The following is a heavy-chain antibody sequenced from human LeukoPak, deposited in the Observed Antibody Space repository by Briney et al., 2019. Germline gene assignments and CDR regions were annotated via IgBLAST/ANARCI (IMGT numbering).Heavy chain of an antibody. CDR3: AKDQGRRGLSPALDAFDI. V-gene: IGHV3-33*06. J-gene: IGHJ3*02. CDR1: GFTFSSYG. CDR2: IWYDGSNK. D-gene: IGHD3-16*02. Sequence: GGSLTLSCAASGFTFSSYGMHWVRQAPGKGLEWVAVIWYDGSNKYYADSVKGRFTISRDNSKNTLYLQMNSLRAEETAVYYCAKDQGRRGLSPALDAFDIWGQGTMVTVSS.